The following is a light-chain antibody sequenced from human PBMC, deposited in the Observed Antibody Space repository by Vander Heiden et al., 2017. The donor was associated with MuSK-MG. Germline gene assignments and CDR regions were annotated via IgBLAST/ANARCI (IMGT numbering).Light chain of an antibody. Sequence: DIQMSQSPSSLSASVGDRVTITCRASQIISSYLNWYQQKPGKAPNLLIYAASSLQSGVPSRFSGSGSGTDFTLTISYLQPEDFATYYCQQRDSTPLTFGGGTKVEIK. V-gene: IGKV1-39*01. CDR1: QIISSY. CDR2: AAS. CDR3: QQRDSTPLT. J-gene: IGKJ4*01.